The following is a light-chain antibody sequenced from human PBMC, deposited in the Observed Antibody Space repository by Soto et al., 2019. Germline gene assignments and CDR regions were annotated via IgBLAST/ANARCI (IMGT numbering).Light chain of an antibody. V-gene: IGKV1-27*01. CDR1: QDIANF. Sequence: DIQMTQSPSSLSASVGDRVSITCRASQDIANFLAWYQQKPGKVPTLLIYAASILQSGVPSRFSGTASGTDFTLTISSLQPEDVATYYCQKYNRPLRTFGQGTKVEI. J-gene: IGKJ1*01. CDR3: QKYNRPLRT. CDR2: AAS.